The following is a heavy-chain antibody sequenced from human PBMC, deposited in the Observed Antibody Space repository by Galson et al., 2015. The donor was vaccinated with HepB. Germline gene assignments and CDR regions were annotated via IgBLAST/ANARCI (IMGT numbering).Heavy chain of an antibody. V-gene: IGHV3-64*01. CDR3: ARDRSGSGWYRGAFDI. CDR2: ISSQGVST. Sequence: SLRLSCAVSGFTFSSYAIDWVRQAPGKGLEYVSGISSQGVSTYYANSVKGRFTISRDNSKNTVYLQMGSLRAEDMAVYYCARDRSGSGWYRGAFDIWGQGTVVTVSS. J-gene: IGHJ3*02. CDR1: GFTFSSYA. D-gene: IGHD6-19*01.